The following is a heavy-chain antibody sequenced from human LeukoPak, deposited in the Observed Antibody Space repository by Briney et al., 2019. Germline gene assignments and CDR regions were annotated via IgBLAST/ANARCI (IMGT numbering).Heavy chain of an antibody. J-gene: IGHJ3*02. CDR1: GFTFSNAW. V-gene: IGHV3-15*01. Sequence: GGSLRLSCAASGFTFSNAWMSWVRQAPGKGLEWVGRIKSKTDGGTTDYAAPVKGRITISRDDSKNTLYLQMNSLKTEDTAVYYCTTGTFDYYDSSDLDAFDIWGQGTMVTVSS. CDR2: IKSKTDGGTT. CDR3: TTGTFDYYDSSDLDAFDI. D-gene: IGHD3-22*01.